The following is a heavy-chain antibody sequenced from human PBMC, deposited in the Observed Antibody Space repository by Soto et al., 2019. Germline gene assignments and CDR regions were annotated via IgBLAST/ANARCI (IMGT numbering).Heavy chain of an antibody. J-gene: IGHJ4*02. CDR1: GFTFSSYA. CDR2: ISSSGGRT. Sequence: GGSLRLSCAASGFTFSSYAMHWVRQAPGRGLEWVSGISSSGGRTYYADSVKGQFTISRDNSKNTLFLQMNSLRAEDTAVYYCAKVAKSRVVIEYFDYWGQGSLVTVSS. CDR3: AKVAKSRVVIEYFDY. D-gene: IGHD3-3*01. V-gene: IGHV3-23*01.